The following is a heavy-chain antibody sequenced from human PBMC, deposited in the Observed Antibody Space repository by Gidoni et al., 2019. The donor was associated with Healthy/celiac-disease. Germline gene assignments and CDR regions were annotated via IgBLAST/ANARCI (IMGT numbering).Heavy chain of an antibody. CDR1: GYTRTELS. CDR3: ATDLQDSSSSSHSF. D-gene: IGHD6-13*01. J-gene: IGHJ4*02. V-gene: IGHV1-24*01. Sequence: QVQLVQSGAEVKKPGASVKGSGKVAGYTRTELSMHWVRQAPGKGLEWMGGFDPEDGETIYAQKFQGRVTMTDDTSTDTAYMELSSLISEDTAVYYCATDLQDSSSSSHSFWGQGTLVTVSS. CDR2: FDPEDGET.